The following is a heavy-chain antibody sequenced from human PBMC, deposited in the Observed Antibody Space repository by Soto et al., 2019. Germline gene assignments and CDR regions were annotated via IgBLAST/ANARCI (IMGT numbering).Heavy chain of an antibody. CDR1: GFTFSNYW. CDR2: IKQDGSVK. J-gene: IGHJ4*02. D-gene: IGHD4-17*01. Sequence: GGSLRLSCAPSGFTFSNYWMSWVRQAPGQGLEWVASIKQDGSVKHYVDSVKGRFTTSRDNAEKSLHLQMNSLRAEDTAVYYCATLRGDYTVFDYWGPGARVTV. V-gene: IGHV3-7*03. CDR3: ATLRGDYTVFDY.